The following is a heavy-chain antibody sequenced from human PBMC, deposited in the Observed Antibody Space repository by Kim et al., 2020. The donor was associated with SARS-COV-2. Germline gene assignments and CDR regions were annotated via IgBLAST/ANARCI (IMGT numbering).Heavy chain of an antibody. J-gene: IGHJ4*02. D-gene: IGHD3-22*01. CDR3: AKPLNYYDSSGYYNFDY. CDR1: GFTFSSYA. V-gene: IGHV3-23*01. Sequence: GGSLRLSCAASGFTFSSYAMSWVRQAPGKGLEWVSAISGSGGSTYYADSVKGRFTISRDNSKNTLYLQMNSLRAEDTAVYYCAKPLNYYDSSGYYNFDYWGQGTLVTVSS. CDR2: ISGSGGST.